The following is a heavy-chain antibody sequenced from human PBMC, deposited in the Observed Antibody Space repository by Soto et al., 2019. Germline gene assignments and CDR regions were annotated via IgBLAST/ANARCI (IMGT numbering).Heavy chain of an antibody. CDR2: INTYNGNT. D-gene: IGHD3-22*01. CDR1: GYPFISYG. CDR3: ARAGIGYDSSGYYY. V-gene: IGHV1-18*01. Sequence: QVQLVQSGAEVKKPGASVKVSCKASGYPFISYGITWVRQAPGQGLEWMGWINTYNGNTNYAQRFQDRVTMTTDTSTSTAYLEVRSLRSDDTAVYYCARAGIGYDSSGYYYWGQGTLVTVSS. J-gene: IGHJ4*02.